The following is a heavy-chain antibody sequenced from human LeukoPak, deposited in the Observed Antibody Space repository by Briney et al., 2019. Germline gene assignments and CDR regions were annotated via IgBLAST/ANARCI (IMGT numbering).Heavy chain of an antibody. D-gene: IGHD2-2*01. CDR3: ARGYCSSTSCFLDY. J-gene: IGHJ4*02. V-gene: IGHV1-69*05. CDR2: IIPVFGTA. CDR1: GATFTTYA. Sequence: GASVKVSCKASGATFTTYAIIWVRQAPGQGLEWMGGIIPVFGTANYAQRFQGRVTITTDESTSTAYMELTGLRSEDTAVYYCARGYCSSTSCFLDYWGQGTLVTVSS.